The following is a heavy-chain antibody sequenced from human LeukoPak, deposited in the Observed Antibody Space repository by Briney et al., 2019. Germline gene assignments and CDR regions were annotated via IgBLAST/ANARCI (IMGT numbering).Heavy chain of an antibody. D-gene: IGHD5-18*01. CDR1: GFTFSSYW. J-gene: IGHJ4*02. CDR3: AKVDTYGLGLDY. CDR2: INSDGSIT. Sequence: GGSLRLSCVASGFTFSSYWMHWVRQAPGKGLMWVSRINSDGSITTYADSVKGRFTISRDNAKHTLYLQMNSLRAEDTAVYYCAKVDTYGLGLDYWGQGTLVTVSS. V-gene: IGHV3-74*01.